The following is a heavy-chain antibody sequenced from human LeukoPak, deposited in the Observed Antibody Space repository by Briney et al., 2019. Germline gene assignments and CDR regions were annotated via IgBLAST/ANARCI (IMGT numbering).Heavy chain of an antibody. CDR2: ISAYNGNT. Sequence: ASVKVSCNASGYTFTSYGISWVRQAPGQGLEWMGWISAYNGNTNYAQKLQGRVTMTTDTSTSTAYMELRSLRSDDTAVYYCARDKVSGSYYYGSGSPTYYGMDVWGQGTTVTVSS. CDR3: ARDKVSGSYYYGSGSPTYYGMDV. CDR1: GYTFTSYG. J-gene: IGHJ6*02. V-gene: IGHV1-18*01. D-gene: IGHD3-10*01.